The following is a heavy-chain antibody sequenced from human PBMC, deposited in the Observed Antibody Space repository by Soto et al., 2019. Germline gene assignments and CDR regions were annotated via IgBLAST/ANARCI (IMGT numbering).Heavy chain of an antibody. CDR1: GFTFSSYA. CDR2: ISGSGGST. J-gene: IGHJ4*02. CDR3: AKHIRDPMIVVVITTSEIDY. Sequence: GGSLRLSCAASGFTFSSYAMSWVRQAPGKGLEWVSAISGSGGSTYYADSVKGRFTISRDNSKNTLYLQMNSLRAEDTAVYYCAKHIRDPMIVVVITTSEIDYWGQGTLVTVSS. V-gene: IGHV3-23*01. D-gene: IGHD3-22*01.